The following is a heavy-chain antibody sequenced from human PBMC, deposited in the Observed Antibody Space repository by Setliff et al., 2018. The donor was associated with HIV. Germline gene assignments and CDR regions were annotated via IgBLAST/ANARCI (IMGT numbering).Heavy chain of an antibody. CDR1: GFTFSGYW. V-gene: IGHV3-23*01. Sequence: GGSLRLSCTASGFTFSGYWMSWARQAPGKGLEWVSAISGRGDYTVYADSVKGRFTISRDNSKNTLYLQMNSLRSEDTALYYWAKEEGGSYSTNSGGQGTLVTVSS. CDR2: ISGRGDYT. D-gene: IGHD3-16*01. J-gene: IGHJ4*02. CDR3: AKEEGGSYSTNS.